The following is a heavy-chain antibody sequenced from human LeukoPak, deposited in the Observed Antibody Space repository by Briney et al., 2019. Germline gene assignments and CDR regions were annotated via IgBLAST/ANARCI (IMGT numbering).Heavy chain of an antibody. CDR1: GFSFSRYW. V-gene: IGHV3-7*01. J-gene: IGHJ4*02. D-gene: IGHD5-18*01. CDR3: ASLDTAMSPLFG. Sequence: GGSLRLSCVVSGFSFSRYWISWVRQAPGKGLEWVANIKQDGSEKYYVDSVKGRFTISRDNAKNSLYLQMNSLRAEDTAVYYCASLDTAMSPLFGWGQGTLVTVSS. CDR2: IKQDGSEK.